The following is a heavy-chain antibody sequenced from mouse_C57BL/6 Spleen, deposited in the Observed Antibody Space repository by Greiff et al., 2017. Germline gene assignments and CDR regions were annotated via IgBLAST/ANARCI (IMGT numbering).Heavy chain of an antibody. Sequence: EVQRVESGGGLVKPGGSLKLSCAASGFTFSDYGMHWVRQAPEKGLEWVAYISSGSSTIYYADTVKGRFTISRDNAKNTLFLQMTSLRSEDTAMYYCARFYDGYYYAMDYWGQGTSVTVSS. V-gene: IGHV5-17*01. CDR3: ARFYDGYYYAMDY. CDR2: ISSGSSTI. D-gene: IGHD2-3*01. J-gene: IGHJ4*01. CDR1: GFTFSDYG.